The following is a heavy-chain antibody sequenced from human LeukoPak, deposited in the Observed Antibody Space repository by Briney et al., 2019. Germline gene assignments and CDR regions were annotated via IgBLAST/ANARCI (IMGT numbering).Heavy chain of an antibody. D-gene: IGHD3-9*01. CDR2: ISAYNGNT. V-gene: IGHV1-18*01. CDR3: AKIPSTGLFDY. Sequence: ASVKVSCKASGYTFANYAISWVRHAPGQGLEWMGWISAYNGNTNYAQKLQGRVTMTTDTSTSTAYMELRSLRSDDTAVYYCAKIPSTGLFDYWGQGTLVTVSS. CDR1: GYTFANYA. J-gene: IGHJ4*02.